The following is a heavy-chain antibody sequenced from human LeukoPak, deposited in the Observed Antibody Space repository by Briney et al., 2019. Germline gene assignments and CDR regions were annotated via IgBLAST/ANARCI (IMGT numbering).Heavy chain of an antibody. CDR2: IYYSGST. CDR1: GGSISSYY. Sequence: PSETLSLTCTVSGGSISSYYWSWIRQPPGQGLEWIGYIYYSGSTNYNPSLKSRVTISVDTSKNQFSLKLSSVTAADTAVYYCARAERDYFDYWGQGTLVTVSS. CDR3: ARAERDYFDY. D-gene: IGHD1-26*01. J-gene: IGHJ4*02. V-gene: IGHV4-59*01.